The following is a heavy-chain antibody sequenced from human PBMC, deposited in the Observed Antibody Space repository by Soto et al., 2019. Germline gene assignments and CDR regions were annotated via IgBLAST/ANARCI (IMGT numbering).Heavy chain of an antibody. CDR2: IIPIFGTA. J-gene: IGHJ3*02. V-gene: IGHV1-69*13. CDR1: GGTFSSYA. Sequence: ASVKVSCKASGGTFSSYAISWVRQAPGQGLEWMGGIIPIFGTANYAQKFQGRVTITADESTSTAYMELSSLRSEDTAVYYCARAYYYDSSGTDAFEIWGQGTMVTVSS. D-gene: IGHD3-22*01. CDR3: ARAYYYDSSGTDAFEI.